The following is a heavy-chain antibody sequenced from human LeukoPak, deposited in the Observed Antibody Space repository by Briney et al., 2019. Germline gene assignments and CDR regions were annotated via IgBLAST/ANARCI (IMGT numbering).Heavy chain of an antibody. CDR3: AKEYYDILSGFFS. D-gene: IGHD3-9*01. Sequence: GGSLRLSCTGSGFTFSNYVMSWVRQAPGKRLEWVSGISDSGDDTDYADSVKGRFTISRDNSKNTLFLQMNILRPEDTAVYYCAKEYYDILSGFFSWGQGTLVTVSS. J-gene: IGHJ5*02. CDR2: ISDSGDDT. V-gene: IGHV3-23*01. CDR1: GFTFSNYV.